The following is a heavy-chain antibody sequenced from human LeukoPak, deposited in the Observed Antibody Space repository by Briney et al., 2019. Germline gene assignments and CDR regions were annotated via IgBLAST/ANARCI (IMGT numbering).Heavy chain of an antibody. Sequence: SVKVSCKASGGTFSSYAISWVRQAPGQGREWMGRIIPMLGIADYAQKFQGRVTFTADQSTSTAYPELSSQRAGDTAVYYCARGGGVDILTGFQYWGQGTLVTVSS. CDR1: GGTFSSYA. J-gene: IGHJ4*02. CDR3: ARGGGVDILTGFQY. V-gene: IGHV1-69*04. D-gene: IGHD3-9*01. CDR2: IIPMLGIA.